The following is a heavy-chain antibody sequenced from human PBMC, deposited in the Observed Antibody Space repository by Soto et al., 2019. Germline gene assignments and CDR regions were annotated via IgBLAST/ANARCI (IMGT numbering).Heavy chain of an antibody. J-gene: IGHJ4*01. Sequence: TLSLTCGVTGGSITTSGHSWSWIRQTPGKGLELIGCIYPSGTLFYNPSLRSRVTISMDVSENNFSLRLASVTAADTAVYYCATYAAYGNYYCNXWGRVTLVTVSX. CDR1: GGSITTSGHS. CDR2: IYPSGTL. CDR3: ATYAAYGNYYCNX. V-gene: IGHV4-30-2*01. D-gene: IGHD1-26*01.